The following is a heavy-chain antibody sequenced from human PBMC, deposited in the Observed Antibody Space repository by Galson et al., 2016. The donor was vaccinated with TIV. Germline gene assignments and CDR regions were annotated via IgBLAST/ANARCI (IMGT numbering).Heavy chain of an antibody. CDR2: ISGSGGSV. V-gene: IGHV3-23*01. Sequence: SLRLSCAASGFTFGVYVMTWVRQAPGKGLEWMSNISGSGGSVSYADSVKGRFTISRDNSKNTLYLQMNGLRADDTAVYYCAKSGTNLIDYWGQGTPVSVFS. CDR3: AKSGTNLIDY. D-gene: IGHD1-14*01. J-gene: IGHJ4*02. CDR1: GFTFGVYV.